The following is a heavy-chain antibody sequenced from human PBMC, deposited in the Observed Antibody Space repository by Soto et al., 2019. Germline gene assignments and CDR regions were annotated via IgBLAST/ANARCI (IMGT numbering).Heavy chain of an antibody. CDR2: IMPGSSHI. CDR3: ASFLGIAAAGPFDY. V-gene: IGHV3-48*01. CDR1: GFTFSSYG. J-gene: IGHJ4*02. Sequence: GGSLRLSCAASGFTFSSYGMHWVRQAPGKGLEWVSYIMPGSSHIFYADSVKGRFTISRDNAKNSLYLQMNSLRAEDTAVYYCASFLGIAAAGPFDYWGQGTLVTVSS. D-gene: IGHD6-13*01.